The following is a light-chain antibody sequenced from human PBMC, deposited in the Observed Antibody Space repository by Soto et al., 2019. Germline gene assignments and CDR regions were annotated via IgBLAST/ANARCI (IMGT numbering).Light chain of an antibody. CDR2: LSS. CDR3: MQALQTPVT. CDR1: QSLLHINGDKC. V-gene: IGKV2-28*01. J-gene: IGKJ5*01. Sequence: IVRTQCALALTGTSGEPADISCRSLQSLLHINGDKCVDWGVQKRGQCPQLVAYLSSTRASGVPDRFSGSGSGTDFTLKISRMEAEDVGLYYCMQALQTPVTFGQGTRLEIK.